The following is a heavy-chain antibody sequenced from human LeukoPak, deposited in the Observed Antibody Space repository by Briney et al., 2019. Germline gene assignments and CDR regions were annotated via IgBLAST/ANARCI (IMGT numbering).Heavy chain of an antibody. D-gene: IGHD3-22*01. V-gene: IGHV4-39*07. CDR2: ISYSGTT. J-gene: IGHJ4*02. CDR1: GGSISSSGYY. Sequence: PSETLSLTCTVSGGSISSSGYYWGWVRQPPGGGLEWIGSISYSGTTFDNPSLKSRVTLSVDTSKNQFSLRLSSVTAADTAVYYCARADSSGYYDYWGQGTLVTVSS. CDR3: ARADSSGYYDY.